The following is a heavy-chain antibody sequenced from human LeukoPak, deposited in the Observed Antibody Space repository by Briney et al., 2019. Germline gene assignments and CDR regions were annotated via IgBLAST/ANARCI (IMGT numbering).Heavy chain of an antibody. CDR1: GFTFSSYW. CDR2: INGDGSST. J-gene: IGHJ3*02. Sequence: QAGGSLRLSCAASGFTFSSYWLHWVRQAPGKGLVWISRINGDGSSTNYADSVKGRFTISRDNSKNTLYLQMASLRVEDTAVYYCARQFDGSHPNAFDIWGQGTMVTVSS. CDR3: ARQFDGSHPNAFDI. V-gene: IGHV3-74*01. D-gene: IGHD1-26*01.